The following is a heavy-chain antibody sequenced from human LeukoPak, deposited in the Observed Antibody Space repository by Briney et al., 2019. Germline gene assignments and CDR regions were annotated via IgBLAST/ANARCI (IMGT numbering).Heavy chain of an antibody. Sequence: GGSLRLSCAASGFTFGSPWMHWVRQAPGKGLVWVSRINSDGSATYYADSVKGRFTISRDNSKNTLYLQMNSLRAEDTAVYYCARRYGGYDYYFDYWGQGTLVTVSS. CDR1: GFTFGSPW. CDR2: INSDGSAT. CDR3: ARRYGGYDYYFDY. V-gene: IGHV3-74*01. J-gene: IGHJ4*02. D-gene: IGHD5-12*01.